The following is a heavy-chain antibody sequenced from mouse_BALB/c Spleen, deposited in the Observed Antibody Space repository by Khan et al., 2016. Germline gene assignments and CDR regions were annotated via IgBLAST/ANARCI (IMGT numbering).Heavy chain of an antibody. D-gene: IGHD2-14*01. CDR2: FHPGSGGT. CDR3: INRYEAWFTY. CDR1: GYTFTDYE. Sequence: QVQLQQSGAELVRPGASVKLSCKAVGYTFTDYEMHWVRQTPVHGLEWIGGFHPGSGGTAYNQRFKGKATLTDDKSSSTAYMELSSLTSEDSAGYYCINRYEAWFTYWGQGTLVTVSA. V-gene: IGHV1-15*01. J-gene: IGHJ3*01.